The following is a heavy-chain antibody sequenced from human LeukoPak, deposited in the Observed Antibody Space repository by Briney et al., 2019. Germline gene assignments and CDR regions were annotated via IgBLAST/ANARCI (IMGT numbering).Heavy chain of an antibody. D-gene: IGHD3-9*01. CDR1: GFTFSIHW. J-gene: IGHJ4*02. V-gene: IGHV3-7*01. CDR2: IKQDGSEK. CDR3: ASTTSNYDILTGYELDY. Sequence: GGSLRLSCAASGFTFSIHWMNWVRQAPGKGLEWVANIKQDGSEKYYVDSVKGRFTISRDNAKNSLYLQMNSLRAEDTAVYYCASTTSNYDILTGYELDYWGQGTLVTVSS.